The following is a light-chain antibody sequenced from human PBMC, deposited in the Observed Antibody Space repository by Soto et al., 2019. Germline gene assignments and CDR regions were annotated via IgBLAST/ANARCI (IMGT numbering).Light chain of an antibody. J-gene: IGKJ2*01. CDR2: GAS. V-gene: IGKV3-20*01. CDR1: QSISSSY. Sequence: EIVLTQSPGTLSLSPGERATLSCRASQSISSSYLAWYQQKPGQAPRLLIYGASRRATGIPDRFSGRESGTDFTLTITTLEPEDSAVYFCQQYASSPYTFGQGTKXEIK. CDR3: QQYASSPYT.